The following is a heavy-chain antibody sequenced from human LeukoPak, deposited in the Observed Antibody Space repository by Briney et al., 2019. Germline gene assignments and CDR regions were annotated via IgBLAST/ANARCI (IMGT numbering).Heavy chain of an antibody. J-gene: IGHJ5*02. CDR1: GYSISSGYY. D-gene: IGHD4-17*01. Sequence: SETLSLTCAVSGYSISSGYYWGWIRQPPGKGLEWIGSIYHSGSTYYNPSLKSRVTISVDTSKNQFSLKLSSVTAADTAVYYCARPGDYGDYSGGGWFDPWGQGTLVTVSS. V-gene: IGHV4-38-2*01. CDR2: IYHSGST. CDR3: ARPGDYGDYSGGGWFDP.